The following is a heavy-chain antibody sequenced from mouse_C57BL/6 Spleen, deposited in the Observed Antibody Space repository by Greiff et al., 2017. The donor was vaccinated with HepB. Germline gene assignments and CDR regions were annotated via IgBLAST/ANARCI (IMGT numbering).Heavy chain of an antibody. CDR2: INPSNGGT. J-gene: IGHJ2*01. Sequence: QVHVKQSGPELVKPGASVKLSCKASGYTFTSYWMHWVKQRPGQGLEWIGNINPSNGGTNYNEKFKSKATLTVDNSSSTAYMQLSSLTSEDSAVYYCARSNYYGCDYWGQGTTLTVSS. D-gene: IGHD1-1*01. V-gene: IGHV1-53*01. CDR3: ARSNYYGCDY. CDR1: GYTFTSYW.